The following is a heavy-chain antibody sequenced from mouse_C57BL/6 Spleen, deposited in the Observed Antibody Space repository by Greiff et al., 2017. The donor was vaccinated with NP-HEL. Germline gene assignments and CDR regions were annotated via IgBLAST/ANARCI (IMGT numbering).Heavy chain of an antibody. CDR2: ISSGSSTI. V-gene: IGHV5-17*01. CDR1: GFTFSDYG. Sequence: EVMLVESGGGLVKPGGSLKLSCAASGFTFSDYGMHWVRQAPEKGLEWVAYISSGSSTINYEDTVKGRFTISRDNAKNTLFLQMNRLRSEDSAMYFCARDTKVTSCTMDYWGQGTSVTVSS. J-gene: IGHJ4*01. D-gene: IGHD2-2*01. CDR3: ARDTKVTSCTMDY.